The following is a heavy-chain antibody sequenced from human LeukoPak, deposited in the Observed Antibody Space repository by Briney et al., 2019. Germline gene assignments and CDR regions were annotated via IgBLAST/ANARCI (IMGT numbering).Heavy chain of an antibody. CDR2: VDYSGDSP. CDR3: ARSRGYSYGSDY. D-gene: IGHD5-18*01. J-gene: IGHJ4*02. Sequence: GGSLRLSCTGSGFTLSSYEMTWIRQAPGKGLEWVSSVDYSGDSPYYADSVKGRFTISRDNSKNILYLQMNSLRAEDTAVYYCARSRGYSYGSDYWGQGTLVTVSS. V-gene: IGHV3-23*01. CDR1: GFTLSSYE.